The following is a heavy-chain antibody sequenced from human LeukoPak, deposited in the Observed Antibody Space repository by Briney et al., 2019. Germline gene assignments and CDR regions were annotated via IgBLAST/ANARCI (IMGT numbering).Heavy chain of an antibody. CDR1: GFTFSSFA. CDR3: AKDLHDYGNYVGWFDP. Sequence: GGSLRLSCAASGFTFSSFAMDWVRQAPGKGLEWVPAISGSGDNTYYADSVKGRFTISRDNSKTTLFLQMNSLRAEDTAVYYCAKDLHDYGNYVGWFDPWGQGTLVTVSS. J-gene: IGHJ5*02. CDR2: ISGSGDNT. V-gene: IGHV3-23*01. D-gene: IGHD4-11*01.